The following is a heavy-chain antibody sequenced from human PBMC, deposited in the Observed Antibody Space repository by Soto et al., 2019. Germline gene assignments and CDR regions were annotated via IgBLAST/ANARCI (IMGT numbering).Heavy chain of an antibody. D-gene: IGHD3-9*01. J-gene: IGHJ5*01. V-gene: IGHV5-51*01. CDR1: GYSFTSYW. Sequence: PGESLKISCKGSGYSFTSYWIGWVRQMPGKGLEWMGIIYPGDSDTRYSPSFQGQVTISADKSISTAYLQWSSLKASDTAMYYCARPRPDWRGWFHSCGPGPLVTVLL. CDR3: ARPRPDWRGWFHS. CDR2: IYPGDSDT.